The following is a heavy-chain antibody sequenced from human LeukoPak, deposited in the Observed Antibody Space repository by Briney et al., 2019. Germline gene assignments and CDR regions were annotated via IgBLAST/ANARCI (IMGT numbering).Heavy chain of an antibody. J-gene: IGHJ4*02. Sequence: GASVKVSCKASGGTFSSYAISWVRQAPGQGLEWMEGIIPIFGTANYAQKFQGRVTITADESTSTAYMELSSLRSEDTAVYYCARDRYTYSGSRSLDYWGQGTLVTVSS. D-gene: IGHD1-26*01. CDR2: IIPIFGTA. CDR3: ARDRYTYSGSRSLDY. CDR1: GGTFSSYA. V-gene: IGHV1-69*13.